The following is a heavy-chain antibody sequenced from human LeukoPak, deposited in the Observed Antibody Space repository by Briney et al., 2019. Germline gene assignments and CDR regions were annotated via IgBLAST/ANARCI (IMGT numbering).Heavy chain of an antibody. J-gene: IGHJ4*02. CDR2: IYYSGTT. CDR3: ATVGRGAYCGGDCYRVDY. D-gene: IGHD2-21*02. Sequence: SETLSLTCTVSGGPITGSYWSWIRQPPGKGLEWIGYIYYSGTTYYNPSLKSRVSISVDTSKNQFSLKLSSVTAADTAVYYCATVGRGAYCGGDCYRVDYWGQGTLVTVSS. V-gene: IGHV4-59*12. CDR1: GGPITGSY.